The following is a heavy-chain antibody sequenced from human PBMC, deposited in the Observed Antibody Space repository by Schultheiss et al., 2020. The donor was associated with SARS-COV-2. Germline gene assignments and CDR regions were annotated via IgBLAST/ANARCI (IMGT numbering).Heavy chain of an antibody. D-gene: IGHD2-2*01. CDR1: GGTFSSYA. V-gene: IGHV1-69*04. J-gene: IGHJ5*02. CDR3: ARDPDDIVVVPAATNWFDP. CDR2: IIPILGIA. Sequence: KISCKASGGTFSSYAISWVRQAPGQGLEWMGRIIPILGIANYAQKFQGRVTITADKSTSTAYMELSSLRSEDTAVYYCARDPDDIVVVPAATNWFDPWGQGTLVTVSS.